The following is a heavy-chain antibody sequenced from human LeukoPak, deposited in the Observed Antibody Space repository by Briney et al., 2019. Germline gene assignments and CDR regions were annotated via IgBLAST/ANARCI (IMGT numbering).Heavy chain of an antibody. D-gene: IGHD2-2*02. Sequence: PGGSLRLSCAASGFTFSSYGMHWVRQAPGKGLEWVAVISYDGSNKYYADSVKGRFTISRDNSKNTLYLQMNSLRAEDTAVYYCARDPDCDSTSCYIGPYNWFDPWGQGTLVTVSS. CDR2: ISYDGSNK. CDR3: ARDPDCDSTSCYIGPYNWFDP. CDR1: GFTFSSYG. V-gene: IGHV3-30*03. J-gene: IGHJ5*02.